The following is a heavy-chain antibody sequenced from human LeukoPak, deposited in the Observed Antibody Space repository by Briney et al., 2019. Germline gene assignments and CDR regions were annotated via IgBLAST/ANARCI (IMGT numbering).Heavy chain of an antibody. D-gene: IGHD3-22*01. V-gene: IGHV4-30-4*01. J-gene: IGHJ5*02. CDR3: ARDGIVSQGNWLDP. CDR1: GGSIRSDDYY. Sequence: SQTLSLTCTVSGGSIRSDDYYRTWIRQPQGTGLEWIGYIHHSGSTYYNPSLKSRLTLSVDTSKNHFSLNLNSVTAADTAVYYCARDGIVSQGNWLDPWGPGTLVTVSS. CDR2: IHHSGST.